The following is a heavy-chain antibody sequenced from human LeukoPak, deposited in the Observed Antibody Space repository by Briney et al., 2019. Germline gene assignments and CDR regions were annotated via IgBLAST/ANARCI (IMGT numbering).Heavy chain of an antibody. CDR3: AKDMRSSRGPGDWYFDL. CDR2: ISGDGGST. J-gene: IGHJ2*01. Sequence: GGSLRLSCAASGFTFDDYAMHWVRQAPGKGLEWASLISGDGGSTYYEDSVKGRFTISRDNSKNSLYLQMSSLRTEDTALYYCAKDMRSSRGPGDWYFDLWGRGTLVTVSS. D-gene: IGHD2-15*01. V-gene: IGHV3-43*02. CDR1: GFTFDDYA.